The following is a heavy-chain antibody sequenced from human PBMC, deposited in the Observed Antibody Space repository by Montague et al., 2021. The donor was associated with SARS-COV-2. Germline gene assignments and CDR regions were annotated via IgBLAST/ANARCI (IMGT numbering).Heavy chain of an antibody. CDR2: INHSGST. Sequence: SETLSLTCAVYGGSFGGYYWSWIRQPPGKGLEWIGEINHSGSTNYNPSLKGRVTISVDTSKNQFSLKLSSVTAADTAVYYCARVRAVPAAMRIFSLGRSYYGMDVWGQGTTVTVSS. J-gene: IGHJ6*02. CDR3: ARVRAVPAAMRIFSLGRSYYGMDV. CDR1: GGSFGGYY. D-gene: IGHD2-2*01. V-gene: IGHV4-34*01.